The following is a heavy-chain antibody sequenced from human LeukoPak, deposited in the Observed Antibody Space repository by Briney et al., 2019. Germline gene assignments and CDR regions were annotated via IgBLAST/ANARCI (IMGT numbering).Heavy chain of an antibody. Sequence: SQTLSPTCAISGDSVSRFGGAWNWIRQSPSRGLEWLGRAYYRSRWSNDYAPSVRGRINISPDTSQNQFSLQLNSVTPDDTAVYYCARGSNSALDIWGRGTMVTVSS. V-gene: IGHV6-1*01. J-gene: IGHJ3*02. CDR3: ARGSNSALDI. CDR2: AYYRSRWSN. D-gene: IGHD4-23*01. CDR1: GDSVSRFGGA.